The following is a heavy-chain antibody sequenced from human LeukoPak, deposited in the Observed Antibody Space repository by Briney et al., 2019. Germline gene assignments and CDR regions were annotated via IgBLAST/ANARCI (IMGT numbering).Heavy chain of an antibody. CDR3: ARDRYGSGSYYYS. CDR1: GFTFSSYG. CDR2: IWYDGSNK. D-gene: IGHD3-10*01. V-gene: IGHV3-33*01. J-gene: IGHJ5*02. Sequence: GRSLRLSYAASGFTFSSYGMHWVRQAPGKGLEWVAVIWYDGSNKYYADSVKGRFTISRDNSKNTLYLQMNSLRAEDTAVYYCARDRYGSGSYYYSWGQGTLVTVSS.